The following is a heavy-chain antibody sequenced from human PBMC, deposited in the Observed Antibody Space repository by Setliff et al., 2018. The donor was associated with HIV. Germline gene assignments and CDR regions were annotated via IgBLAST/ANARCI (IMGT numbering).Heavy chain of an antibody. CDR2: IRSSAYGATT. CDR1: GFTFGDYA. D-gene: IGHD3-10*01. CDR3: ARGRLLWSGSYYYYYMDV. Sequence: GGSLRLSCAASGFTFGDYAMTWVRQAPGKGLEWVVLIRSSAYGATTEYAASVKGRFTISRDDSKRIAYLQMNNLKTEDTAVYYCARGRLLWSGSYYYYYMDVWGKGTTVTVSS. J-gene: IGHJ6*03. V-gene: IGHV3-49*04.